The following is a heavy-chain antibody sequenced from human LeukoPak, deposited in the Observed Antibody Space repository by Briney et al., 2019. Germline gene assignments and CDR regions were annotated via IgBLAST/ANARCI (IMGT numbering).Heavy chain of an antibody. CDR3: ARDHARRPENWFDP. J-gene: IGHJ5*02. Sequence: SETLSLTCTVSGGSISSGSYYWSWIRQPAGKGLEWIGRIYTSGSTNYNPSLKSRVTISVDTSKNQFSLKLSSVTAADTAVYYCARDHARRPENWFDPWGQGTLVTVSS. CDR1: GGSISSGSYY. CDR2: IYTSGST. D-gene: IGHD2-2*01. V-gene: IGHV4-61*02.